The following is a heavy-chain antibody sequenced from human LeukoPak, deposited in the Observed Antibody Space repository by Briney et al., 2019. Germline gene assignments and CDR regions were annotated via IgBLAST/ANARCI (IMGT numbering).Heavy chain of an antibody. V-gene: IGHV4-39*07. Sequence: PSETLSLTCSVSGGSINSGNYYWGWIRQPPGKGLEWIGGISYSGNTYYNPSLKSRVTISVDTSKNHFSLKLSSVTAADTAVYYCARGYSYGPNDAFDIWGQGTMVTISS. J-gene: IGHJ3*02. CDR1: GGSINSGNYY. CDR3: ARGYSYGPNDAFDI. D-gene: IGHD5-18*01. CDR2: ISYSGNT.